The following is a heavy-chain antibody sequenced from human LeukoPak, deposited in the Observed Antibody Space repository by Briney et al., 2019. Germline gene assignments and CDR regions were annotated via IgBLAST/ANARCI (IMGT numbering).Heavy chain of an antibody. CDR1: GFTFSNYW. CDR3: GRGFALVPAGIPDY. D-gene: IGHD2-2*01. V-gene: IGHV3-74*01. CDR2: ISTDGSST. Sequence: GGSLRLSCAASGFTFSNYWMHWVRQAPGEGLVWVSRISTDGSSTTYTDSVKGRFTISRDNAKNTLYLQMNCLRAEDTAIYYCGRGFALVPAGIPDYWGQGILVTVSS. J-gene: IGHJ4*02.